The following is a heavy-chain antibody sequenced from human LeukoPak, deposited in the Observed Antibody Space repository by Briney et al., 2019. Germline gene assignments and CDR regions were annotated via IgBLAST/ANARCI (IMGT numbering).Heavy chain of an antibody. D-gene: IGHD5-18*01. V-gene: IGHV3-23*01. CDR1: GFTFSSYA. CDR3: AKGLRYVDTAMVCDRVIPCHDY. CDR2: ISGSGGST. J-gene: IGHJ4*02. Sequence: GGSLRLSCAASGFTFSSYAMSWVRQAPGKGLEWVSAISGSGGSTYYADSVKGRFTISRDNSKNTLYLQMNSLRAEDTAVYYCAKGLRYVDTAMVCDRVIPCHDYWGQGTLVTVS.